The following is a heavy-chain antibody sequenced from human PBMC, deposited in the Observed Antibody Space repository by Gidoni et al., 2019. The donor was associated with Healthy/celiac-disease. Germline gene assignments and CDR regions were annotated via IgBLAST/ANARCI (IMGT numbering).Heavy chain of an antibody. Sequence: QVQLQQWGAGLLKPSETLSLTCAVYGGSFSGYYWSWIRQPPGKGLEWIGEINHSGSTNYNPSLKSRVTISVDTSKNQFSLKLSSVTAADTAVYYCARVRPIRGADIWGQGTMVTVSS. CDR2: INHSGST. CDR3: ARVRPIRGADI. V-gene: IGHV4-34*01. D-gene: IGHD3-10*01. J-gene: IGHJ3*02. CDR1: GGSFSGYY.